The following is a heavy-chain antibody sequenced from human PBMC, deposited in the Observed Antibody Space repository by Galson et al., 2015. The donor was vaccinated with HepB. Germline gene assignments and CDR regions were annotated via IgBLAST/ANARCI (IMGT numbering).Heavy chain of an antibody. CDR2: ISGSGGST. CDR1: GFTFSSYA. V-gene: IGHV3-23*01. Sequence: SLRLSCAASGFTFSSYAMSWVRQAPGKGLEWVSAISGSGGSTYYADSVKGRFTISRDNSKNTLYLQMNSLRAEDTAVYYCAKDLIAVAGGYYYYYYGMDVWGQGTTVTVSS. D-gene: IGHD6-19*01. CDR3: AKDLIAVAGGYYYYYYGMDV. J-gene: IGHJ6*02.